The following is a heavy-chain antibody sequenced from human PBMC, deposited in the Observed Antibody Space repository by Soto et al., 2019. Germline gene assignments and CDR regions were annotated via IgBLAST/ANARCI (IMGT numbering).Heavy chain of an antibody. CDR1: GGSFSGYY. Sequence: LSLTCAVYGGSFSGYYWSWIRQPPGKGLEWIGEINHSGSTNYNPSLKSRVTISVDTSKNQFSLKLSSVTAADTAVYYCARGGPYYGSGSYRFSYWGQGTLVTVSS. J-gene: IGHJ4*02. D-gene: IGHD3-10*01. CDR2: INHSGST. CDR3: ARGGPYYGSGSYRFSY. V-gene: IGHV4-34*01.